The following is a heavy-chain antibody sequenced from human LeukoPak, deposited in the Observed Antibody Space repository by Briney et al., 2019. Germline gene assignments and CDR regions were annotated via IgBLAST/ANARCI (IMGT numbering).Heavy chain of an antibody. D-gene: IGHD2-15*01. J-gene: IGHJ4*02. CDR3: ACYGIAPPY. V-gene: IGHV3-74*01. CDR1: GFTFSNYW. Sequence: PGGSLRLSCAASGFTFSNYWMHWVRQAPGKGLVWVSHINNDGSSTSYADSVKGRFTISRDNAKNTLYLQMNSLRTEDMAVYYCACYGIAPPYWGQGTLVTVSS. CDR2: INNDGSST.